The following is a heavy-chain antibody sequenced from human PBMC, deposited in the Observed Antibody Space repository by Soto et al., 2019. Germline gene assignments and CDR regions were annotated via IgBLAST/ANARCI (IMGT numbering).Heavy chain of an antibody. J-gene: IGHJ5*02. D-gene: IGHD3-22*01. CDR3: AKFSYHDSSGYYFYWFDH. V-gene: IGHV4-31*03. Sequence: TLSLTCTVSGCSISSGDYYWSWIRQHRGKGLEWIGYIYYSGSTYYNPSLKSRVTISVDTSKNQFSLKLSSVTAADTAVYYCAKFSYHDSSGYYFYWFDHWGQGALVTVSS. CDR2: IYYSGST. CDR1: GCSISSGDYY.